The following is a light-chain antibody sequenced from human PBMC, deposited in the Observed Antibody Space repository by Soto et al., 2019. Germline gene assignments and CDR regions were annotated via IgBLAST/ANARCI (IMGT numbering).Light chain of an antibody. CDR1: RSISRY. J-gene: IGKJ1*01. CDR3: QQTYSTPRT. V-gene: IGKV1-39*01. Sequence: DIQGSQSPSSLSASVGDRVTITCRSSRSISRYLNWYQQKPGKAPKLLIYSASSLQSGVPSRFSGSGSGSDFTLTINSLQPEDFATYYCQQTYSTPRTFGQGTKV. CDR2: SAS.